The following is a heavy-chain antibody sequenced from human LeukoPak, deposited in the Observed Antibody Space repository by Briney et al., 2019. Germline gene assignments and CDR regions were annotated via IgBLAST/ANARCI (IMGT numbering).Heavy chain of an antibody. CDR2: INHSGST. CDR3: ARGQLRLSN. CDR1: GGSFNGYY. D-gene: IGHD6-25*01. J-gene: IGHJ4*02. Sequence: SSETLSLTCAVYGGSFNGYYWTWIRQPPVKVLEWIGEINHSGSTDYNPSLKSRVTISVDTSKNQFSLKLNSVTAADTAVYYCARGQLRLSNWGQGSLVIVSS. V-gene: IGHV4-34*01.